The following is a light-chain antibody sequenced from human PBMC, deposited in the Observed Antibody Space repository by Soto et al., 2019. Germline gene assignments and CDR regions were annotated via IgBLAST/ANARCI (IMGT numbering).Light chain of an antibody. CDR3: QQYNNRWT. CDR1: QSSSVW. Sequence: DIQMTQSPSTLYASVGDRVTITCRASQSSSVWLAWFQQKPGNAPKLLIYKASTLESGVPSRFSGSGSGSEFTLNISSLQPDDSATYYCQQYNNRWTFGQATKVEI. CDR2: KAS. J-gene: IGKJ1*01. V-gene: IGKV1-5*03.